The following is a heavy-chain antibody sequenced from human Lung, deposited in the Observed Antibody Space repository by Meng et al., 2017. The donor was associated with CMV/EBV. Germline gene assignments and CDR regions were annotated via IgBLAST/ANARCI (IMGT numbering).Heavy chain of an antibody. D-gene: IGHD3-3*01. CDR1: GFTFSSYA. CDR2: ISYDGRNK. V-gene: IGHV3-30*04. Sequence: SCAASGFTFSSYAMHWVRQAPGKGLEWVALISYDGRNKDYADSVKGRFTISRDNSKNTLYLQMNSLRAEDTAVYYCATSEEGGYDFWSGYSGNYYGMDVWXQGTTVTVSS. J-gene: IGHJ6*02. CDR3: ATSEEGGYDFWSGYSGNYYGMDV.